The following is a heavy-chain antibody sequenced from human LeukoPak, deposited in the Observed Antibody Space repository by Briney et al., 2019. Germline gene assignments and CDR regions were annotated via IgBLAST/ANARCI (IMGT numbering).Heavy chain of an antibody. V-gene: IGHV1-8*01. CDR2: MNPNSGKT. Sequence: GASVKFSCKASGYTFTSYDISWVRQAPGQGLEWMGWMNPNSGKTGYAQKFKGRVTMTRNTSISAAYMELSSLRSEDTAVYYCARGFLLLWFGELSDYFVYWGQGTLVTVSS. D-gene: IGHD3-10*01. CDR1: GYTFTSYD. J-gene: IGHJ4*02. CDR3: ARGFLLLWFGELSDYFVY.